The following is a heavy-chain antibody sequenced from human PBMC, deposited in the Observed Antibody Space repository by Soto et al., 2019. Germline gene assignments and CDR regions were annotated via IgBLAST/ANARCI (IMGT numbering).Heavy chain of an antibody. Sequence: GGSLRLSCAASGFTFSSYSMNWVRQAPGKGLEWVSSISSSSSYIYYADSVKGRFTISRGNAKNSLYLQMNSLRAEDTAVYYCATYDFWSGSNLEMDVWGKGTTVTVSS. CDR1: GFTFSSYS. CDR2: ISSSSSYI. D-gene: IGHD3-3*01. J-gene: IGHJ6*04. CDR3: ATYDFWSGSNLEMDV. V-gene: IGHV3-21*01.